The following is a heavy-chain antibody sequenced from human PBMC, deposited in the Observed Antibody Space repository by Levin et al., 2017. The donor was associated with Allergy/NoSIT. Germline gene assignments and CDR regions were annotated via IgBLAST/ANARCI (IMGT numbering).Heavy chain of an antibody. CDR3: ARESESVVYGDYEDY. CDR2: IYYSGST. CDR1: GGSISSSSYY. Sequence: PSETLSLTCTVSGGSISSSSYYWGWIRQPPGTGLEWIGSIYYSGSTYYNPSLKSRVTISVDTSKNQFSLKLSSVTAADTAVYYCARESESVVYGDYEDYWGQGTLVTVSS. J-gene: IGHJ4*02. D-gene: IGHD4-17*01. V-gene: IGHV4-39*07.